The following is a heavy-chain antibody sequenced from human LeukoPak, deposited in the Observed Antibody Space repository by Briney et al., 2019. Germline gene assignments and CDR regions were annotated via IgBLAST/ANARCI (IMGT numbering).Heavy chain of an antibody. CDR1: GFTFSSYA. J-gene: IGHJ4*02. D-gene: IGHD3-16*01. CDR3: AKDLYDYVWGSYSGGFDY. Sequence: GGSLRLSCAASGFTFSSYAMHWVRQAPGKGLEWVAVISYDGSNKYYADSVKGRFTISRDNSKNTLYLQMNSLRAEDTAVYYCAKDLYDYVWGSYSGGFDYWGQGTLVTVSS. V-gene: IGHV3-30-3*01. CDR2: ISYDGSNK.